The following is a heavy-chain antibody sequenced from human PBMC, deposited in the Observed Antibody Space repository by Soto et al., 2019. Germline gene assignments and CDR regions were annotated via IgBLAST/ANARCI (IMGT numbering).Heavy chain of an antibody. J-gene: IGHJ4*02. Sequence: QVQLVQSGAEVKEPGASVKVACKASGYTFTSYGISWVRQAPGQGLEWMGWISDHNGNTNYAQNLQGRVTITTDTSTTTAYMELKNLRSDDTAVYYCARDRSNSEYWGQGTLVTVSS. CDR3: ARDRSNSEY. CDR2: ISDHNGNT. CDR1: GYTFTSYG. V-gene: IGHV1-18*01. D-gene: IGHD6-13*01.